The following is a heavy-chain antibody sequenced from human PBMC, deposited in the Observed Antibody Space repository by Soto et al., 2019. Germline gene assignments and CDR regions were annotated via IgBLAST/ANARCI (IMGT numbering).Heavy chain of an antibody. Sequence: SVQVSCQASGYTFTGYYMHWVRQAPGQGLEWMGWINPNSGGTNYAQKFQGRVTMTRDTSISTAYMELSRLRSDDTAVYYCARGLRFLEWLPYNWFDPWGQGTLVTVSS. J-gene: IGHJ5*02. D-gene: IGHD3-3*01. CDR2: INPNSGGT. V-gene: IGHV1-2*02. CDR1: GYTFTGYY. CDR3: ARGLRFLEWLPYNWFDP.